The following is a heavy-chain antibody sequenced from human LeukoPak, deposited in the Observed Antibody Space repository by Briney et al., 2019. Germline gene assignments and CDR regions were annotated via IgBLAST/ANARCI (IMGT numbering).Heavy chain of an antibody. CDR3: ASLPIAAAGTWTYYFDY. CDR2: INHSGST. V-gene: IGHV4-34*01. Sequence: SETLSLTCAVYGGSFSGYYWSWIRQPPGKGLEWIGEINHSGSTNYNPSLKSRVTISVDTSKNQFSLKPSSVTAADTAVYYCASLPIAAAGTWTYYFDYWGQGTLATVSS. J-gene: IGHJ4*02. CDR1: GGSFSGYY. D-gene: IGHD6-13*01.